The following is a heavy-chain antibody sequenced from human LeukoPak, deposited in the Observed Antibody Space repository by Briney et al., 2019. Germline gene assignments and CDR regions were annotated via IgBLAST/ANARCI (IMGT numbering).Heavy chain of an antibody. J-gene: IGHJ4*02. CDR3: ARDPIVTMEPYYFDY. Sequence: GGSLRLSCAASGFTFSSCSMNWVRQAPGKGLEWVSSISSSSSYIYYADSVKGRFTISRDNAKNSLYLQMNSLRAEDTAVYYCARDPIVTMEPYYFDYWGQGTLVTVSS. D-gene: IGHD4/OR15-4a*01. V-gene: IGHV3-21*01. CDR2: ISSSSSYI. CDR1: GFTFSSCS.